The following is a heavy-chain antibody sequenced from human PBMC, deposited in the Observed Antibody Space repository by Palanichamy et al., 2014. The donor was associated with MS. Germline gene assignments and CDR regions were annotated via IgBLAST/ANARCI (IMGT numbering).Heavy chain of an antibody. V-gene: IGHV4-39*01. CDR1: GGSISSSSYY. J-gene: IGHJ4*02. D-gene: IGHD1-26*01. CDR3: ARRSNAEFDY. CDR2: IYYSGST. Sequence: QPQLQESGPGLVKPSETLSLTCTVSGGSISSSSYYWGWIRQPPGKGLEWIGSIYYSGSTYYNPSLKSRVTISVDTSKNQFSLKLSSVTAADTAVYYCARRSNAEFDYWGQGTLVTVSS.